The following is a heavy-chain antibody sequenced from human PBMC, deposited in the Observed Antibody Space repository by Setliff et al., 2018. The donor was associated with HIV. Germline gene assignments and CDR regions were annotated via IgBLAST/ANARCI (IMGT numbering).Heavy chain of an antibody. J-gene: IGHJ3*02. D-gene: IGHD3-22*01. CDR3: ATAYFYDSSGYWYVFDI. CDR1: GDTLSEVS. V-gene: IGHV1-24*01. Sequence: AASVKVSCKVSGDTLSEVSMHWVRQAPGKGLEWMGGFDPEDEETIYAQNFQGRVTMTEDTSTDTAYMELSSLRSEDTAMYYCATAYFYDSSGYWYVFDIWGQGTMVTVSS. CDR2: FDPEDEET.